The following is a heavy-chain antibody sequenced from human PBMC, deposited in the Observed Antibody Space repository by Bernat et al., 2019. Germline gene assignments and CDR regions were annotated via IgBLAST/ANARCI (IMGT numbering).Heavy chain of an antibody. V-gene: IGHV1-69*01. D-gene: IGHD2-15*01. CDR2: IIPIFGTA. CDR3: AMTLVVVVAATPGGAFDI. Sequence: QVQLVQSGAEVKKPGSSVKVSCKASGGTFSSYAISWVRLAPGQGLEWMGGIIPIFGTANYAQKFQGRVTITADESTSTAYMELSSLRSEDTAVYYCAMTLVVVVAATPGGAFDIWGQGTMVTVSS. CDR1: GGTFSSYA. J-gene: IGHJ3*02.